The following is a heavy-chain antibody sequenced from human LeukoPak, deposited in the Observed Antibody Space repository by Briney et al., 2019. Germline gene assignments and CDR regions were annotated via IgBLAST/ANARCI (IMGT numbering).Heavy chain of an antibody. CDR3: ARVSHSSERYDY. V-gene: IGHV1-18*01. CDR1: VYTFTSYG. CDR2: ISAYNGNT. Sequence: ASVKVSRKASVYTFTSYGISWVRQAPGQGLEWMGWISAYNGNTNYAQKLQGRVTMTTDTSTSTAYMELRSLRSDDTAVYYCARVSHSSERYDYWGQGTLVTVSS. D-gene: IGHD6-25*01. J-gene: IGHJ4*02.